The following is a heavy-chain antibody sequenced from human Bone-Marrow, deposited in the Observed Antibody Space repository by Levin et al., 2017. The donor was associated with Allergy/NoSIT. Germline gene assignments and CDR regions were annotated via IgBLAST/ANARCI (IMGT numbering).Heavy chain of an antibody. CDR1: GFTFSTYA. J-gene: IGHJ4*02. V-gene: IGHV3-23*01. D-gene: IGHD6-19*01. Sequence: GGSLRLSCTASGFTFSTYAMSWVRQAPGKGLEWVSSISGGGGRTDYADSVKGRFTISRDNSKNTLYLQMNSLRVKDTAVYYCAKGMELWDIIAVGPPFDYWGQGTLVTVSS. CDR2: ISGGGGRT. CDR3: AKGMELWDIIAVGPPFDY.